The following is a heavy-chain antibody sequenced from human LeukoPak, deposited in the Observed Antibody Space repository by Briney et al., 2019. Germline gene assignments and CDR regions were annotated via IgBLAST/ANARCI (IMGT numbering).Heavy chain of an antibody. Sequence: GGSLRLSCAASGFTFSDYYMSWIRQAPGKGLEWVSNIGSSGSTINYADSVKGRFSISRDNAKNSLYLQMNSLRAEDTAVYYCARSDYPFDYWGQGTRVTVSS. CDR1: GFTFSDYY. CDR3: ARSDYPFDY. CDR2: IGSSGSTI. D-gene: IGHD4-11*01. J-gene: IGHJ4*02. V-gene: IGHV3-11*01.